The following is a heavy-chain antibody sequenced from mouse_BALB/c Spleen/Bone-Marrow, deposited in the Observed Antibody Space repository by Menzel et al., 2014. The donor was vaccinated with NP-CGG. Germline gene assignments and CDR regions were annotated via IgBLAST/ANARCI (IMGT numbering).Heavy chain of an antibody. Sequence: VQLQQSGAELVKPGASVKLSCMASGYTFTSYWMHWVKQRPGQGLEWIGEINPSNGRTNYNEKFKSKATLTVDKSTSTAYVQLSSLTSEDSAVYYCARDYSYDAGFAWFVYWGQGTLVTVSA. CDR1: GYTFTSYW. CDR2: INPSNGRT. D-gene: IGHD2-12*01. J-gene: IGHJ3*01. V-gene: IGHV1S81*02. CDR3: ARDYSYDAGFAWFVY.